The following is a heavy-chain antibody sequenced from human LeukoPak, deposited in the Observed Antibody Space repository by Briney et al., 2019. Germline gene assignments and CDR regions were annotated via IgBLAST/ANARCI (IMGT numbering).Heavy chain of an antibody. Sequence: SETLSLTCTVSGGSISSGSYYWSWIRQPAGKGLEWIGRIYTSGSTNYNPSLKSRVTISVDTSKNQFSLKLSSVTAADTAVYYCARATVTTYYFHSWGQGTLVTVSS. CDR2: IYTSGST. V-gene: IGHV4-61*02. J-gene: IGHJ4*02. CDR3: ARATVTTYYFHS. D-gene: IGHD4-17*01. CDR1: GGSISSGSYY.